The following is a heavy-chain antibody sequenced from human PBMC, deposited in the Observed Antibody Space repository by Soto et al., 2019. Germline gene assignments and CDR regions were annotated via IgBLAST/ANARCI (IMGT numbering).Heavy chain of an antibody. J-gene: IGHJ4*02. V-gene: IGHV4-39*01. D-gene: IGHD3-3*01. CDR3: ARRTTTIFD. Sequence: SETLSLTCNVSGGSITTTNYYWGWVRQPPGKGLEWIASIYHSGTTYYNPSLKSRVTISVDTSKNQFSLKLNSVTASDTAVYYCARRTTTIFDWGQGTLVTVSS. CDR1: GGSITTTNYY. CDR2: IYHSGTT.